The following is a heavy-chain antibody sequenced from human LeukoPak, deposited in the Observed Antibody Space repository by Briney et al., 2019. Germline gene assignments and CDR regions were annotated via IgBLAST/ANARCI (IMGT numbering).Heavy chain of an antibody. CDR2: IIPILGIA. CDR3: ARVTTMIVVAIVD. V-gene: IGHV1-69*04. CDR1: GGTFSSYA. J-gene: IGHJ4*02. Sequence: ASVKVSCKASGGTFSSYAISWVRQAPGQGLEWMGRIIPILGIANYAQKFQGRVTITADKSTSTAYMELSSLRSEDTAVYYCARVTTMIVVAIVDWGQGTLVTVSS. D-gene: IGHD3-22*01.